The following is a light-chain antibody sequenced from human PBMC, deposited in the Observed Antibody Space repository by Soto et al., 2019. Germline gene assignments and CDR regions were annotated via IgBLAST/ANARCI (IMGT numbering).Light chain of an antibody. CDR2: GAS. CDR3: QQYGNSRWT. V-gene: IGKV3-20*01. Sequence: EIVLTQSPGTLSLSPGERATLSCRASQSVSIRYLAWYQQNPGQAHRLLISGASTRATGIPDRFSGSGSGTDFTLTISRLEPEDFAVYYCQQYGNSRWTFGQGTKVEIK. J-gene: IGKJ1*01. CDR1: QSVSIRY.